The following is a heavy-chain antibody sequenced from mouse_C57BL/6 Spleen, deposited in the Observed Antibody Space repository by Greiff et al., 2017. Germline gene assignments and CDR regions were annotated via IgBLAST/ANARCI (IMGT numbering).Heavy chain of an antibody. CDR2: IEPEDGET. V-gene: IGHV14-2*01. CDR1: GFNIKDYY. J-gene: IGHJ1*03. D-gene: IGHD4-1*01. Sequence: VHLQQSGAELVKPGASVKLSCTASGFNIKDYYMHWVKQRTEQGLEWIGRIEPEDGETKYAPQFQGKATITADTSSNTAYLQLSRLTSEDTAVYYCARSPGSTGYFDVWGTGTTVTVSS. CDR3: ARSPGSTGYFDV.